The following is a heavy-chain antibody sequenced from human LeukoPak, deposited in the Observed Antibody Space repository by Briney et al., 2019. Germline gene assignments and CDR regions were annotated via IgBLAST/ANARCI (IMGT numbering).Heavy chain of an antibody. Sequence: GSMRLSSAASGFTVSSNYMSWVRQAPGKGLGWVSVIYSGGSTYYADSVKGRFTISRDKSKNTLYLQMNSLTAGDTAVYYCASAVIAYAGLALNIWGQGTMITVSS. D-gene: IGHD2-21*01. CDR2: IYSGGST. V-gene: IGHV3-66*02. J-gene: IGHJ3*02. CDR1: GFTVSSNY. CDR3: ASAVIAYAGLALNI.